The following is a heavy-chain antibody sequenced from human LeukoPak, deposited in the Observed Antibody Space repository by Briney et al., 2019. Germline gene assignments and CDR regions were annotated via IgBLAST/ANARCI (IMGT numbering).Heavy chain of an antibody. J-gene: IGHJ6*03. Sequence: GASVKVSCKASGYTFTSYGISWVRQAPGQGLEWMGWISAYNGNTNYAQKFQGRVTMTRDMSTSTVYMELSSLRSEDTAVYYCASSQGGDYYYYYMDVWGKGTTVTVSS. CDR1: GYTFTSYG. CDR3: ASSQGGDYYYYYMDV. V-gene: IGHV1-18*01. CDR2: ISAYNGNT.